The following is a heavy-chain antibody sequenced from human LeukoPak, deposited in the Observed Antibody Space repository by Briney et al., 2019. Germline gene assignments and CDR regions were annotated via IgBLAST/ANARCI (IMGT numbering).Heavy chain of an antibody. CDR2: ISYDGSNK. J-gene: IGHJ4*02. Sequence: GGSLRLSCAASGFTFSSYAMHWVRQAPGKGLEWVAVISYDGSNKYYADSVKGRFTISRDNSKNTLYLQMNSLRAEDTAVYYCANSLTDMVTSLDYWGQGTLVTVSS. CDR3: ANSLTDMVTSLDY. CDR1: GFTFSSYA. D-gene: IGHD5-18*01. V-gene: IGHV3-30-3*01.